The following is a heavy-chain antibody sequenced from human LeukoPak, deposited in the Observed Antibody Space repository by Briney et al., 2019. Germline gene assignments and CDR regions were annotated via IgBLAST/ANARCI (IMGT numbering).Heavy chain of an antibody. D-gene: IGHD6-13*01. CDR1: GFTDSSNH. J-gene: IGHJ4*02. CDR2: IYRGGST. Sequence: GGSLRLSCAASGFTDSSNHMSWGRQAPGQGLEWVSVIYRGGSTYYADSVKGRFTISRDNSKNTLYLQMNSLRAEDTAVYYCARDEATAGINYWGQGTLVTVSS. CDR3: ARDEATAGINY. V-gene: IGHV3-66*01.